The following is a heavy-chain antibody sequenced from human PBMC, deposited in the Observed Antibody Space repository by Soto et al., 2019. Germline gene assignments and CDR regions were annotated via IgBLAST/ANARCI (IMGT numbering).Heavy chain of an antibody. CDR3: AREEYSSSYVLV. D-gene: IGHD6-6*01. V-gene: IGHV3-21*01. CDR1: GFTFSSYS. Sequence: GGSLRLSCAASGFTFSSYSMNGVRQAPGKGLEWVSSISSSSSYIYYADSVKGRFTISRDNAKNSLYLQMNSLRAEDTAVYYCAREEYSSSYVLVWGQGTLVTVSS. J-gene: IGHJ4*02. CDR2: ISSSSSYI.